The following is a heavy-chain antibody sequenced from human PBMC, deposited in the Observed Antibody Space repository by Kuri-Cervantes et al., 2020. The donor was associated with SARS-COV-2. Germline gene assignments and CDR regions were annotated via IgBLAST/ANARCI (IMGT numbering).Heavy chain of an antibody. D-gene: IGHD3-9*01. J-gene: IGHJ6*02. CDR1: GFTFSSYA. V-gene: IGHV3-23*01. CDR2: ISGSGGST. Sequence: GGSLRLSCAASGFTFSSYAMSWVRQAPGKGLEWVSAISGSGGSTYYADSVKGRFTISRDNSENTLYLQMNSLRAEDTAVYYCAKADWANYYYYYGMDVWGQGTTVTVSS. CDR3: AKADWANYYYYYGMDV.